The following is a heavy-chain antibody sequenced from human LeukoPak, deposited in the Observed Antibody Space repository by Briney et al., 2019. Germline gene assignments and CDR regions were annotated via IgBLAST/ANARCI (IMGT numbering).Heavy chain of an antibody. V-gene: IGHV4-34*01. CDR3: ARASSGWKGDYFDC. CDR1: GGSFSGYY. CDR2: INHSGST. Sequence: PSETLSLTCAVYGGSFSGYYWSWIRQPPGKGLEWIGEINHSGSTNYNPSLKSRVTISVDTSKNQFSLKLSSVTAADTAVYYCARASSGWKGDYFDCRGQGTLVTVSS. D-gene: IGHD6-19*01. J-gene: IGHJ4*02.